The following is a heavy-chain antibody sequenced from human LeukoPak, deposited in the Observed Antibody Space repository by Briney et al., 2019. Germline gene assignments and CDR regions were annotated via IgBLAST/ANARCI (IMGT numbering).Heavy chain of an antibody. J-gene: IGHJ4*02. CDR2: IKIKSDDETT. CDR1: GLSFTNAW. CDR3: TTDHRTISGVVTPDY. Sequence: GGSLRLSCEASGLSFTNAWMSWVRQAPGKRMDWVGRIKIKSDDETTDYAAPVRSRFTVSRDDSKNTVYLQMNSLKTEDTAVYYCTTDHRTISGVVTPDYWGQGTLVTVSS. V-gene: IGHV3-15*01. D-gene: IGHD3-3*01.